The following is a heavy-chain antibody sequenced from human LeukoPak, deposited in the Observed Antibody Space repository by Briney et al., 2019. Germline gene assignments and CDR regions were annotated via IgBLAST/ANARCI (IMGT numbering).Heavy chain of an antibody. J-gene: IGHJ4*02. V-gene: IGHV3-21*01. CDR2: ISSSSSYI. Sequence: GGSLRLSCAASGFTFSSYSMNWVRQAPGKGLEWVSSISSSSSYIYYADSVKGRFTISRDNAKNSLYLQMNSVRAEDTAVYYCARDEIPPYYYDSSGYFDYWGQGTLVTVSS. D-gene: IGHD3-22*01. CDR1: GFTFSSYS. CDR3: ARDEIPPYYYDSSGYFDY.